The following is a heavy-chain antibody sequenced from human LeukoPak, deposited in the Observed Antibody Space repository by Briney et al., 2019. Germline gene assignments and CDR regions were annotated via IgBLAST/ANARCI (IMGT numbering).Heavy chain of an antibody. Sequence: PSETLSLTCTVSGGSISSYYWRWIRQPAGKGLEWIGRIYTSGSTNYHPSLKRRVTLSVDTSKNQFSRKLSAGTAADTAVYYWARAIPDTAMGTGWFDPWGQGTLVTVSS. V-gene: IGHV4-4*07. J-gene: IGHJ5*02. CDR2: IYTSGST. CDR1: GGSISSYY. D-gene: IGHD5-18*01. CDR3: ARAIPDTAMGTGWFDP.